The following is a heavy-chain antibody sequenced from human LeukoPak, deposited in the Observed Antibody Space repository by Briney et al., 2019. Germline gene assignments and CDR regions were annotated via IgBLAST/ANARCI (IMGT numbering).Heavy chain of an antibody. CDR1: GYTFTGYY. CDR2: INPNSGGT. J-gene: IGHJ4*02. CDR3: ARGGKRDYQLDY. Sequence: ASVKVSCKASGYTFTGYYMHWVRQAPGQGLEWMGWINPNSGGTNYAQKFQGRVTMTRDTSISTACMELSRLRSDDTAVYHCARGGKRDYQLDYWGQGTLVTVSS. D-gene: IGHD3-16*01. V-gene: IGHV1-2*02.